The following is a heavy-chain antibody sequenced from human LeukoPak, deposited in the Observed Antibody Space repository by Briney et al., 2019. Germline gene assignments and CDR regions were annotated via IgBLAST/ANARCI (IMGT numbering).Heavy chain of an antibody. CDR3: ARLYYDSGSYYNVRDY. D-gene: IGHD3-10*01. CDR1: GYTFTSYD. V-gene: IGHV1-8*01. CDR2: MNPNSGNT. J-gene: IGHJ4*02. Sequence: ASVKVSCKASGYTFTSYDINWVRQATGQGLEWMGWMNPNSGNTGYAQKFQGRVTMTRNTSISTAYMELSSLKSEDTAVYYCARLYYDSGSYYNVRDYWGQGTLVTVSS.